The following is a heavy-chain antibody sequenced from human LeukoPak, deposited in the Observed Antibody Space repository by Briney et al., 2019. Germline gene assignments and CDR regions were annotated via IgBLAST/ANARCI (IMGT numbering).Heavy chain of an antibody. CDR3: ARHGVGSGAEPMRYYYYGMDV. CDR1: GYIFTHYW. J-gene: IGHJ6*02. Sequence: GESLKISCQASGYIFTHYWIAWVRQMSGKGLEWMGTVYPGNSDTRYSPSFRGQVTMSADESINTAYLQWSSLKASDTAMYYCARHGVGSGAEPMRYYYYGMDVWGQGTTVTVSS. V-gene: IGHV5-51*01. D-gene: IGHD1-26*01. CDR2: VYPGNSDT.